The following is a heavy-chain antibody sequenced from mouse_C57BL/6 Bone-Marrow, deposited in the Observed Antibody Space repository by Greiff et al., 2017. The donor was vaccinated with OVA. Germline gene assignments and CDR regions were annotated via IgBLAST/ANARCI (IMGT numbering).Heavy chain of an antibody. CDR2: IYPRSGNT. CDR3: AKSRLRRGDYVDY. J-gene: IGHJ2*01. V-gene: IGHV1-81*01. Sequence: VKLMESGAKLARPGASVKLSCKASGYTFTSYGISWVKQRPGQGLEWIGEIYPRSGNTYYNEKFKGKATLTADKSSSTAYMELRSLTSEDSAVYFCAKSRLRRGDYVDYWGQGTTLTVSS. CDR1: GYTFTSYG. D-gene: IGHD2-4*01.